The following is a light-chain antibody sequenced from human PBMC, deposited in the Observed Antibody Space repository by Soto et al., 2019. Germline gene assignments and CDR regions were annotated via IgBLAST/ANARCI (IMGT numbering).Light chain of an antibody. Sequence: DIQMTQSPSSLSASVGDRVTITCRAIQSISSDLNWYQQKPGKAPKHLIYAASSLQSGVPSRFSGSGSGTDYTLTISSLQPEDFATYCCQLSYSTALTFGGGTKVEIK. CDR2: AAS. CDR3: QLSYSTALT. J-gene: IGKJ4*01. V-gene: IGKV1-39*01. CDR1: QSISSD.